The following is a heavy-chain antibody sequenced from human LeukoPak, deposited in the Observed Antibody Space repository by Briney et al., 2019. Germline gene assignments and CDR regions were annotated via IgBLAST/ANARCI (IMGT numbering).Heavy chain of an antibody. Sequence: GGSLRLSCAASGFTFSNYAMHWVRQAPGKGLEWLAVITSDGINQHYADSVRGRLTISRDNSIKTLFLQMNSLGTDDTAVYYCARDGPYFGDYPYYFDYWGQGTLVTVSS. CDR1: GFTFSNYA. CDR3: ARDGPYFGDYPYYFDY. D-gene: IGHD4-17*01. CDR2: ITSDGINQ. V-gene: IGHV3-30*04. J-gene: IGHJ4*02.